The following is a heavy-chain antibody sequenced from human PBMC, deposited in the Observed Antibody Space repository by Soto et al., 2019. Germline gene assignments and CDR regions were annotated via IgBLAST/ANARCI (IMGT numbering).Heavy chain of an antibody. Sequence: ASVKVSCKAPGYTFTGYYMHWVRQAPGQGLEWMGWINPNSGGTNYAQKFQGWVSMTRDTSISTAYMELSRLRSDDTAVYYCACPGGYLFNGPYYYGMDVWGQGTTVTVS. D-gene: IGHD6-13*01. CDR1: GYTFTGYY. V-gene: IGHV1-2*04. J-gene: IGHJ6*02. CDR2: INPNSGGT. CDR3: ACPGGYLFNGPYYYGMDV.